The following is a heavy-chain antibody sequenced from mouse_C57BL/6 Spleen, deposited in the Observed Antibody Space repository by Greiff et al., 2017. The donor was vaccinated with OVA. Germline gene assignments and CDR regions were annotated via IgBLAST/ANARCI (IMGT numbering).Heavy chain of an antibody. CDR2: IYPGDGDT. CDR1: GYAFSSSW. CDR3: ARSDLSVFAY. J-gene: IGHJ3*01. Sequence: VQLQQSGPELVKPGASVKISCKASGYAFSSSWMNWVKQRPGKGLEWIGRIYPGDGDTNYNGKFKGKATLTADKSSSTAYMQLSSLTSEDSAVYFCARSDLSVFAYWGQGTLVTVSA. V-gene: IGHV1-82*01.